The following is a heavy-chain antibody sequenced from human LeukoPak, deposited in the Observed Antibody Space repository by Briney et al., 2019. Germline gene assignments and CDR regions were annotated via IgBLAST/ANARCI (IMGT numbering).Heavy chain of an antibody. V-gene: IGHV1-46*02. D-gene: IGHD3-10*01. J-gene: IGHJ6*02. CDR2: NFFHDGST. Sequence: GASVKVSCKTSGYSFNSHHVRWVRQAPGQGLEWMGINFFHDGSTSNTQKFQGRVTMTRDTSTSTVYMELSSLRSEDTAVYYCARDSGNYHYDMDVWGQGTTVIVSS. CDR3: ARDSGNYHYDMDV. CDR1: GYSFNSHH.